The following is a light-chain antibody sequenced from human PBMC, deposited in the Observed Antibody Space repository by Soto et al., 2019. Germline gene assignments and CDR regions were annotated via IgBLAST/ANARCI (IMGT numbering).Light chain of an antibody. Sequence: QSAVTQPASVSGSPGQSITVSCTGTNGVVGSYDLVSWYQQYPGKAPKLIIYEVNKRPSGVSNRFSGTKSGNTASLTISGLQSEDEADYDCCSYAGGNTLIFGGGTQLTVL. CDR3: CSYAGGNTLI. CDR2: EVN. V-gene: IGLV2-23*02. J-gene: IGLJ2*01. CDR1: NGVVGSYDL.